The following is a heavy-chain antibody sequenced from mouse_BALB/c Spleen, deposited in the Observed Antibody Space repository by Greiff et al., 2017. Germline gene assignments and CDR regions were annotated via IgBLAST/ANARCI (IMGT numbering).Heavy chain of an antibody. D-gene: IGHD1-1*01. J-gene: IGHJ3*01. CDR2: INSNGGST. CDR3: AREEGYYGSSLFAY. Sequence: EVQRVESGGDLVKPGGSLKLSCAASGFTFSSYGMSWVRQTPDKRLELVATINSNGGSTYYPDSVKGRFTISRDNAKNTLYLQMSSLKSEDTAMYYCAREEGYYGSSLFAYWGQGTLVTVSA. CDR1: GFTFSSYG. V-gene: IGHV5-6-3*01.